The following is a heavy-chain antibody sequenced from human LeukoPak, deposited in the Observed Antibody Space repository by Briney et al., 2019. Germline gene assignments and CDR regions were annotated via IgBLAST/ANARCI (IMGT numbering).Heavy chain of an antibody. Sequence: SVKVSCKASGGAFSSYAISWVRQAPGQGLEWMGGIIPIFGTANYAQKFQGRGTITTDESTSTAYMELSSLRSEDTAVYYCAAGDYGNDSSGYNDYWGQGTLVTVSS. V-gene: IGHV1-69*05. J-gene: IGHJ4*02. D-gene: IGHD3-22*01. CDR1: GGAFSSYA. CDR2: IIPIFGTA. CDR3: AAGDYGNDSSGYNDY.